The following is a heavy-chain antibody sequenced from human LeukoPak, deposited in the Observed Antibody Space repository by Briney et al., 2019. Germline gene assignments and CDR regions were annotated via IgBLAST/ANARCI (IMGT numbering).Heavy chain of an antibody. V-gene: IGHV3-30*04. D-gene: IGHD3-3*01. CDR1: GFTFSSYA. CDR3: ARATTYYDFWSGYLNDAFDI. Sequence: GRSLRLSCAASGFTFSSYAMHWVRQAPGKGLEWVAVISYDGSNKYYADSVKGRFTISRDNSKNTLYLQMNSLRAEDTAVYYCARATTYYDFWSGYLNDAFDIWGQGTMVTVSS. CDR2: ISYDGSNK. J-gene: IGHJ3*02.